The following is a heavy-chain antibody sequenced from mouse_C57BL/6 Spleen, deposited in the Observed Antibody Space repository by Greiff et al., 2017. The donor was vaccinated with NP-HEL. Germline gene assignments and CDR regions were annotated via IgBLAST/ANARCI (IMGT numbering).Heavy chain of an antibody. CDR3: ARARETVGLDY. CDR1: GYTFTSYW. Sequence: QVQLQQPGTELVKPGASVKLSCKASGYTFTSYWMHWVKQRPGQGLEWIGNINPSNGGTNYNEKFKSKATLTVDKSSSTAYMQLSSLTSEDAAVYYGARARETVGLDYWGQGTTLTVSS. J-gene: IGHJ2*01. V-gene: IGHV1-53*01. CDR2: INPSNGGT. D-gene: IGHD1-1*01.